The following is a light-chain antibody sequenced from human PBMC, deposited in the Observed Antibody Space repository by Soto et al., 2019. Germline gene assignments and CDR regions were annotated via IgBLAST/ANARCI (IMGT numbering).Light chain of an antibody. CDR2: DAS. CDR3: QQYYYRPRT. Sequence: DIQMTQSPSSLSASVGDRVTITCQASQDISNYLTWYQQKPGKAPTLLIYDASTLETGIPSRFSGSGSGTDFHFTISSLRPEYIATYYCQQYYYRPRTFGPGTKVEIK. V-gene: IGKV1-33*01. J-gene: IGKJ1*01. CDR1: QDISNY.